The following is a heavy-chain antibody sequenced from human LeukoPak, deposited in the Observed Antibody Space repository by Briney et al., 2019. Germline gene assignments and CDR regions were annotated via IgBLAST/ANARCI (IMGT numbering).Heavy chain of an antibody. CDR2: ISGSGGST. CDR3: ANPPAGFYSSPSSGGYYYYGLDF. J-gene: IGHJ6*04. CDR1: GFTFSSYA. D-gene: IGHD6-6*01. V-gene: IGHV3-23*01. Sequence: GGSLRLSCAASGFTFSSYAMTWVRQAPGKGLEWVSAISGSGGSTYYADSVKGRFTISRDNSKNTLYLQMNSLRAEDTAVYYCANPPAGFYSSPSSGGYYYYGLDFWAKGPTVTVPS.